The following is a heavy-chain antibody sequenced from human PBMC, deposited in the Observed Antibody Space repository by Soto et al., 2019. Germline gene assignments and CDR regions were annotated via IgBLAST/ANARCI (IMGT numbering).Heavy chain of an antibody. CDR2: MNPNSGNT. J-gene: IGHJ5*02. V-gene: IGHV1-8*01. Sequence: VASVKVSCKASGYTFTSYDINWVRQATGQGLEWMGWMNPNSGNTGYAQKFQGRVTMTRNTSISTAYMELSSLRSEDTAVYYCATSERRNNWFDPWGQGPPVTVSS. CDR1: GYTFTSYD. CDR3: ATSERRNNWFDP.